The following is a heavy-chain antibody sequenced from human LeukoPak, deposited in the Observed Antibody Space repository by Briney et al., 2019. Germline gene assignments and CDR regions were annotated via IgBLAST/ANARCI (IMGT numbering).Heavy chain of an antibody. V-gene: IGHV4-39*01. CDR3: ARHKYCGGDCPHDAFDI. D-gene: IGHD2-21*02. CDR1: GGSISSSGYY. Sequence: SSETLSLTCTVSGGSISSSGYYWGWIRQPPGKGLDWIGSIYYSGSTYYNPSLKSRVTISVGTSKNQFSLKLSSVTAADTAVYYCARHKYCGGDCPHDAFDIWGQGTMVTVSS. CDR2: IYYSGST. J-gene: IGHJ3*02.